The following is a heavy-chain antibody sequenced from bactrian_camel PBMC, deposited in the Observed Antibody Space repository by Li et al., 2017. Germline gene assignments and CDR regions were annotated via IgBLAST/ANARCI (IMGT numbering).Heavy chain of an antibody. CDR1: GFTYRCYC. V-gene: IGHV3S55*01. Sequence: HVQLVESGGGSVQAGGSLRLSCAASGFTYRCYCMGWSRQAPGREREGVATIEHDGTTYSADSVKGRFTISRDNAKNTLYLQMNSLKPEDTAVYYCTRSYFGASHNTFAFWGQGTQVTVS. D-gene: IGHD1*01. CDR2: IEHDGTT. CDR3: TRSYFGASHNTFAF. J-gene: IGHJ4*01.